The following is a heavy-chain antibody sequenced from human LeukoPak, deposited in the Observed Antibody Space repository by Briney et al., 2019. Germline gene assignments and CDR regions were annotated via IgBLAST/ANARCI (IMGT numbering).Heavy chain of an antibody. Sequence: GGSLSLSCAASGFTFSSYSMNWVRQAPGKGLEWVSSISSSSSYIYYADSVKGRFTISRDNAKNSLSLQMNTLRAEDTAVYFCARAPTMVVSSDHAFDIWGQGTMVTVSS. D-gene: IGHD4/OR15-4a*01. J-gene: IGHJ3*02. CDR2: ISSSSSYI. CDR3: ARAPTMVVSSDHAFDI. CDR1: GFTFSSYS. V-gene: IGHV3-21*01.